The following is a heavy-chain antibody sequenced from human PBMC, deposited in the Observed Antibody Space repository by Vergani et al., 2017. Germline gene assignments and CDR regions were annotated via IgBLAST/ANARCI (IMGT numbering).Heavy chain of an antibody. CDR3: AREKYYYGSGSYEYGMDV. CDR1: GFTFSSYD. CDR2: IGTAGDT. V-gene: IGHV3-13*04. J-gene: IGHJ6*02. Sequence: EVQLVESGGGLVQPGGSLRLSCAASGFTFSSYDMHWVRQATGKGLEWVSAIGTAGDTYYPGSVKGRFTISRENAKYSLYLQMNSLRAGDTAVYYCAREKYYYGSGSYEYGMDVWGQGTTVTVSS. D-gene: IGHD3-10*01.